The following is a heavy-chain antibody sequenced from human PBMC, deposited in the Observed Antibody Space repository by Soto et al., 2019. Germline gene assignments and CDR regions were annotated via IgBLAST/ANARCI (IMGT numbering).Heavy chain of an antibody. D-gene: IGHD1-26*01. V-gene: IGHV1-69*02. Sequence: QVQLVQSGAEVKKPGSSVTVSCKASGGTFSSYTISWVRQAPGQGLEWMGRIIPILGIANYAQKFQGRVTITADKSTSTAYMELSSLRSEDTAVYYCATVYGSYSHYYMDVWGKGTTVTVSS. J-gene: IGHJ6*03. CDR3: ATVYGSYSHYYMDV. CDR1: GGTFSSYT. CDR2: IIPILGIA.